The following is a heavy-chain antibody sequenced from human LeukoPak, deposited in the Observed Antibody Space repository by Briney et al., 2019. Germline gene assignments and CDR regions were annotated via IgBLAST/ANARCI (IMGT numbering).Heavy chain of an antibody. D-gene: IGHD3-10*01. CDR2: RYYSGST. CDR3: ASRNPVGYYGSGSYLIDY. J-gene: IGHJ4*02. CDR1: GGSISSSSYY. Sequence: SETLSLTCTVSGGSISSSSYYWGWIRQPPGKGLEWIGRRYYSGSTYYNPSLKSRVTISVDTSKNQFSLKLSSVTAADTAVYYCASRNPVGYYGSGSYLIDYWGQGSLVSVSS. V-gene: IGHV4-39*01.